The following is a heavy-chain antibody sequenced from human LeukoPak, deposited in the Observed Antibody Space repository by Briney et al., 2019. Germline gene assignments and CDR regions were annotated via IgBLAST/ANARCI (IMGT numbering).Heavy chain of an antibody. CDR2: INHSGST. Sequence: SETLSLTCAVYGGSFSGYYWSWIRQPPGKGLEWIGEINHSGSTNYNPSLKSRVTISVDTSKNQFSLKLNSVTAADTAVYYCARGPNHCSGTSCYLRGYYYGMDVWGQGTTVTVSS. CDR1: GGSFSGYY. J-gene: IGHJ6*02. CDR3: ARGPNHCSGTSCYLRGYYYGMDV. D-gene: IGHD2-2*01. V-gene: IGHV4-34*01.